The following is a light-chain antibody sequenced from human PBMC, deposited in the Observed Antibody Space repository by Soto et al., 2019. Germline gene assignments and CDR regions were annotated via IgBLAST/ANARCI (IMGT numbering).Light chain of an antibody. Sequence: QSSLTQPASMSGSPGQSITISCTGTRSDVGGYNYVSWYQQHPGKAPKLMIYDVSNRPSGVSNRFSGSKSGNTASLTISGLQAEDEADYYCSSYTSSSTIYVFGTGT. CDR2: DVS. J-gene: IGLJ1*01. V-gene: IGLV2-14*01. CDR3: SSYTSSSTIYV. CDR1: RSDVGGYNY.